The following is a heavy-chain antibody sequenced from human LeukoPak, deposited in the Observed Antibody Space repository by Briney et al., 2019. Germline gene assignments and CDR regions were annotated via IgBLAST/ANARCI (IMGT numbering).Heavy chain of an antibody. J-gene: IGHJ4*02. CDR2: IYPGDSDT. CDR1: GYSFTSYW. V-gene: IGHV5-51*01. D-gene: IGHD1-26*01. CDR3: ARTSYSGSYQYYFDY. Sequence: GESLKISCQGSGYSFTSYWIGWVRQMPGKGLWWMGIIYPGDSDTRYSPSFQGQVTISADKSISTAYLQWSSLKASDTAMYYCARTSYSGSYQYYFDYWGQGTLVTVSS.